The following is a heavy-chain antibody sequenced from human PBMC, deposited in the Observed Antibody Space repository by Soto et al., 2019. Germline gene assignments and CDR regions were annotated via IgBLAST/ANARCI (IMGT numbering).Heavy chain of an antibody. D-gene: IGHD2-15*01. CDR1: GGSFSSDT. CDR3: ARGQGYCSGGICYYYYYGMGV. J-gene: IGHJ6*02. Sequence: SVKVSCKASGGSFSSDTFGWVRQAPGQGREWMGGIIPTSGTANYAQRFQGRATITADESTSTAYMELSSLTSEDTAVYFCARGQGYCSGGICYYYYYGMGVWGQGTTVTVSS. V-gene: IGHV1-69*13. CDR2: IIPTSGTA.